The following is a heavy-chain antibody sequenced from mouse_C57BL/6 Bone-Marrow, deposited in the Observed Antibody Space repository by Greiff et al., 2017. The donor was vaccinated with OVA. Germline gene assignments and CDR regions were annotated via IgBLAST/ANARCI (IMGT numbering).Heavy chain of an antibody. D-gene: IGHD2-13*01. CDR3: SRGGDYPWFAY. V-gene: IGHV1-81*01. J-gene: IGHJ3*01. CDR2: IYPRSGNT. Sequence: QVHVKQSGAELARPGASVKLSCKASGYTFTSYGISWVKQRTGQGLEWIGEIYPRSGNTYYNEKFKGKATLTAATSSSTAYMELRSLTSEDSAVYFCSRGGDYPWFAYWGQGTLVTVSA. CDR1: GYTFTSYG.